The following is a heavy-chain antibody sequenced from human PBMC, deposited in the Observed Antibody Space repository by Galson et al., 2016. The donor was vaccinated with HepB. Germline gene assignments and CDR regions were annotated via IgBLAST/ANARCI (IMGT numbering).Heavy chain of an antibody. V-gene: IGHV3-74*01. CDR3: IKSDYGDY. CDR2: IRGDGTST. CDR1: GFTFSNYW. Sequence: SLRLSCAASGFTFSNYWMHWVRQAPGKGLVWVSRIRGDGTSTSYADSVKGRFTISRVNAKNTLYLQMNSLRAEDTAMYYCIKSDYGDYWGQGTLVTVSS. J-gene: IGHJ4*02.